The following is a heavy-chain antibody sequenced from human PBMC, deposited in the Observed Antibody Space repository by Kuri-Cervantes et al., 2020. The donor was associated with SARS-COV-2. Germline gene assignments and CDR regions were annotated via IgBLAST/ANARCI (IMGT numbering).Heavy chain of an antibody. CDR1: GFTFSTYA. CDR2: ISRSGT. V-gene: IGHV3-23*01. Sequence: GGSLRLSCAASGFTFSTYAMSWVRQAPGKGLEWVSAISRSGTYYADSVKGRFTISRDNSKNTLYLQMNSLRAEDTAVYYCARGYGDSLYWGQGTPVTVSS. CDR3: ARGYGDSLY. J-gene: IGHJ4*02. D-gene: IGHD4-17*01.